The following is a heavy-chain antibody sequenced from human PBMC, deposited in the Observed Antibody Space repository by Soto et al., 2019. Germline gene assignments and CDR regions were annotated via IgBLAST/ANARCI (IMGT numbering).Heavy chain of an antibody. J-gene: IGHJ6*02. CDR1: GYTFTSYG. V-gene: IGHV1-18*01. CDR2: ISAYNGNT. CDR3: ARDGYCSSTSCYGRIYYYYYGMDV. Sequence: ASVKVSWKASGYTFTSYGISWVRQAPGQGLEWMGWISAYNGNTNYAQKLQGRVTMTTDTSTSTAYMELRSLRSDDTAMYYCARDGYCSSTSCYGRIYYYYYGMDVWGQGTTVTAP. D-gene: IGHD2-2*03.